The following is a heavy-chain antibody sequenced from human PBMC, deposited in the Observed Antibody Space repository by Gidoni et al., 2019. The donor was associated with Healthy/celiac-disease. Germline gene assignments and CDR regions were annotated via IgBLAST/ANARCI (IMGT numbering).Heavy chain of an antibody. CDR3: ARDDRAYYGSGSFYGMDV. CDR2: IIPSFGTA. D-gene: IGHD3-10*01. V-gene: IGHV1-69*06. J-gene: IGHJ6*02. Sequence: QVQLVQSGAEVKKPGSSVKVSCKASGGTFSSYAISWVRQAPGQGLEMMGGIIPSFGTANYAQKFQGRVTITADKSTSTAYMELSSLRSEDTSVYYCARDDRAYYGSGSFYGMDVWGQGTTVTVSS. CDR1: GGTFSSYA.